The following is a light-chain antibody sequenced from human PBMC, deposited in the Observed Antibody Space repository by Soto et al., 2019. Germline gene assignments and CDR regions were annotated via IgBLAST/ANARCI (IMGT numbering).Light chain of an antibody. V-gene: IGKV1-39*01. J-gene: IGKJ1*01. CDR2: AAS. CDR1: ESISSS. CDR3: QQTFSIPWT. Sequence: DIQLTQSPPALSSSVGDRVTITCRASESISSSLNWYQLKPGRAPKLLNSAASSLQTGAPSRFSGSESGTDFTLIISSLQPEDFATYYCQQTFSIPWTFGQGTKV.